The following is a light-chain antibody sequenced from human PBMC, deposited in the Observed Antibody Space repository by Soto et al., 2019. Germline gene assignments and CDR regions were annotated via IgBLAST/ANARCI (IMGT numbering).Light chain of an antibody. CDR2: LAS. Sequence: EIVMTQSPLSLPVTPGEPASISCRSSQSLLHSNGYNYLDWYLQKPGQSPQLLIYLASIRASGVPDRFSGSGSGTDFTLKISRVEAEDVGVYYCMQALQTPPYTFGQGTKLEIK. CDR1: QSLLHSNGYNY. V-gene: IGKV2-28*01. CDR3: MQALQTPPYT. J-gene: IGKJ2*01.